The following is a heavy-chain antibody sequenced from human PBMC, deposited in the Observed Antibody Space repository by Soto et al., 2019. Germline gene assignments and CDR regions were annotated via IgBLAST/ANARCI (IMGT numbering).Heavy chain of an antibody. CDR3: ASLEWESSGYADY. V-gene: IGHV3-7*03. J-gene: IGHJ4*02. Sequence: LRLSCAASGFTFGSNWMSWVRQAPGKGLEWVANIKRDGSEKYYVDSVKGRFTISRDNAKNTLYLQMNSLRADDTAVYYCASLEWESSGYADYWGQGTQVTVSS. D-gene: IGHD5-12*01. CDR2: IKRDGSEK. CDR1: GFTFGSNW.